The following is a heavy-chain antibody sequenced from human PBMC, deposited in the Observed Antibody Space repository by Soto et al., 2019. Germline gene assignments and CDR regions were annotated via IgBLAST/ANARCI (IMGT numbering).Heavy chain of an antibody. CDR3: ARAPFYDFWSGYYGCWFDP. J-gene: IGHJ5*02. CDR2: IYHSGST. Sequence: QVQLQESGPGLVKPSGTLSLTCAVSGGSISSSNWWSWVHQPPGKGLEWIGEIYHSGSTNYNPSLKSRVTISVDKSKNQFSLKLSSVTAADTAVYYCARAPFYDFWSGYYGCWFDPWGQGTLVTVSS. V-gene: IGHV4-4*02. D-gene: IGHD3-3*01. CDR1: GGSISSSNW.